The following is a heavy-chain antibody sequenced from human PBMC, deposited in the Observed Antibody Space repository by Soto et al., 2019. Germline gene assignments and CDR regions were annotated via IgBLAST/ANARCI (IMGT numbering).Heavy chain of an antibody. Sequence: SETLSLTCTVSGGSISSGDYYWSWIRQPPGKGLEWIGYIYYSGSTYYNPSLKSRVTISVDTSKNQFSLKLSSVTAADTAVYYCARVGGRYSYGAPYYFDYWGQGTLVTVS. V-gene: IGHV4-30-4*01. D-gene: IGHD5-18*01. CDR3: ARVGGRYSYGAPYYFDY. CDR2: IYYSGST. CDR1: GGSISSGDYY. J-gene: IGHJ4*02.